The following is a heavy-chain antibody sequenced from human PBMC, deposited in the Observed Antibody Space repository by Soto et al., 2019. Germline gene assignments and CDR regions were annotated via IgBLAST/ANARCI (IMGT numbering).Heavy chain of an antibody. D-gene: IGHD3-22*01. CDR3: ARKTALAGPYYYYDSSGYFDY. V-gene: IGHV2-5*01. CDR2: IYWNDDK. Sequence: SGPMLVNPTQTLTLTCTFSGFSLSTSGVGVGWIRQPPGKALEWLALIYWNDDKRYSPSPKSRLTITKDTSKNQVVLTMTNMDPVDTATYYCARKTALAGPYYYYDSSGYFDYWGQGTLVTVSS. J-gene: IGHJ4*02. CDR1: GFSLSTSGVG.